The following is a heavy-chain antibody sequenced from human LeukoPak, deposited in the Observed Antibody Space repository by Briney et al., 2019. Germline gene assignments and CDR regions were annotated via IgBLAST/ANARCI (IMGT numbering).Heavy chain of an antibody. CDR1: GGSISSSSYY. CDR3: ARCPGYCSSTSCYLSWFDP. V-gene: IGHV4-39*07. D-gene: IGHD2-2*01. J-gene: IGHJ5*02. Sequence: SETLSLTCTVSGGSISSSSYYWGWIRQPPGKGLDWIGSIYYSGSTYYSPSLKNRVTISVDTSKNQFSLKLSSVTAADTAVYYCARCPGYCSSTSCYLSWFDPWGQGTLVTVSS. CDR2: IYYSGST.